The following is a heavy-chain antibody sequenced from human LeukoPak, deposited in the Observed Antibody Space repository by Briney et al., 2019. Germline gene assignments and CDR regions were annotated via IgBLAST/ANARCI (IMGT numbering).Heavy chain of an antibody. CDR1: GCIFSDHY. J-gene: IGHJ4*02. V-gene: IGHV3-11*01. CDR2: ITSSGRST. D-gene: IGHD2-21*01. CDR3: TRDPDYGDPD. Sequence: PWGSLRLSCTASGCIFSDHYRTWMRQAPGKGLEWISYITSSGRSTYYADSVKRRFIISRDKAMNSLFLQMSSLRVDEPAVYYCTRDPDYGDPDWGQGTLVTVSS.